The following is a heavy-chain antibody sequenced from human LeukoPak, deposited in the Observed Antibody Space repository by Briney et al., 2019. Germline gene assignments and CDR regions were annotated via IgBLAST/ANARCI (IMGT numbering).Heavy chain of an antibody. J-gene: IGHJ4*02. Sequence: SGTLSLTCAVYGGSFSGYYWSWIRQPPDKGLEWIGEINPSGSTNYNPSLKTRVTISTDTSKNHFSLNLNSVTAADTGVYYCARDLLYGSGSSWGQGTLVTVSS. CDR3: ARDLLYGSGSS. CDR1: GGSFSGYY. D-gene: IGHD3-10*01. CDR2: INPSGST. V-gene: IGHV4-34*01.